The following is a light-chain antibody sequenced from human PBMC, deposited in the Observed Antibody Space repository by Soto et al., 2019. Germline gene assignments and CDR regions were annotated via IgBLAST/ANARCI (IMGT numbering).Light chain of an antibody. CDR1: QSVSSY. Sequence: EIVLTQSPATLSLSPGERATLSCRASQSVSSYLAWYQQRPGQAPRLLIYGASNRATGIPARFSGSGSGTDFTLTISSLEAEDFAVYCCQQRTDWPMTFGKGKRLEIK. J-gene: IGKJ5*01. CDR3: QQRTDWPMT. V-gene: IGKV3-11*01. CDR2: GAS.